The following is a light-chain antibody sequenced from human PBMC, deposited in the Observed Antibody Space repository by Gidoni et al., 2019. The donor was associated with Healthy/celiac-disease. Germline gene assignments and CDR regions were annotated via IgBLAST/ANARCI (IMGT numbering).Light chain of an antibody. V-gene: IGKV3-11*01. CDR1: QSVSSY. CDR2: DAS. J-gene: IGKJ1*01. CDR3: QQRSNWPWT. Sequence: IVLTQSPATLSLSPGERATLSCGASQSVSSYLAWYQQKPGQAPRLLIYDASNRATGIPARFSGSGSGTDFTLTISSLEPEDFAVYYCQQRSNWPWTFGQGTKVEIK.